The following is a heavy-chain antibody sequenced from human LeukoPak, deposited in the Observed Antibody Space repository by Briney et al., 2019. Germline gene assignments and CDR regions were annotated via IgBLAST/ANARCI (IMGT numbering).Heavy chain of an antibody. Sequence: SETLSLTCTVSGGSISGYYWTWIRQPPGKGLEWIGYIWYSGRTNYNPSLKSRVSISVDTSKNQFSLKLNSVTAADTAVYYCARHRGDYGDYSFFDYWGQGILVTVSS. D-gene: IGHD4-17*01. J-gene: IGHJ4*02. V-gene: IGHV4-59*08. CDR1: GGSISGYY. CDR3: ARHRGDYGDYSFFDY. CDR2: IWYSGRT.